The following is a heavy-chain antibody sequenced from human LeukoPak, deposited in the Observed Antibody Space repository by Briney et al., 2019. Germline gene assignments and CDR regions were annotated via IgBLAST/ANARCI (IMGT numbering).Heavy chain of an antibody. J-gene: IGHJ4*02. CDR2: IRSSNSAT. CDR3: ARVPGRSSTSCPSCSY. CDR1: GFTFSIYE. V-gene: IGHV3-48*03. Sequence: SGGSLRLSCAASGFTFSIYEMNWVRQAPGKGREGGSYIRSSNSATYYADSVKGRFTTSRDNAKNTLYLQMNSLRAEDTAVYYCARVPGRSSTSCPSCSYWGQGTLVTVSS. D-gene: IGHD2-2*01.